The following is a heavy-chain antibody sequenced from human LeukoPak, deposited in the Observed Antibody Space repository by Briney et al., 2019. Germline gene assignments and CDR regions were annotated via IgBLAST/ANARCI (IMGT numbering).Heavy chain of an antibody. CDR1: GFTFSSYG. V-gene: IGHV3-23*01. Sequence: GGPLKLSGAASGFTFSSYGMSWVGQAPGKGLEWVSAISGIGGRTYYANSGKGRFTISRDNSKNTRNLQMNTLRAEDPAANYCAKGGYYYGLGGYYNRNWFDPWGQGTLVTVSS. D-gene: IGHD3-10*01. CDR3: AKGGYYYGLGGYYNRNWFDP. CDR2: ISGIGGRT. J-gene: IGHJ5*02.